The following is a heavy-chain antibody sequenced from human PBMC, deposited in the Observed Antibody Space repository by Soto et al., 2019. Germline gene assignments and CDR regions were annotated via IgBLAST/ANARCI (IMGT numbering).Heavy chain of an antibody. Sequence: SSETLSLTCTVSGGSISSSSYYWGWIRQPPGKGLEWIGSIYYSGSTYYNPSLKSRVTISVDTSKNQFSLKLSSVTAADTAVYYCARHGSVVTLFFDYWGQGTLVTVSS. CDR2: IYYSGST. V-gene: IGHV4-39*01. CDR1: GGSISSSSYY. J-gene: IGHJ4*02. CDR3: ARHGSVVTLFFDY. D-gene: IGHD3-10*01.